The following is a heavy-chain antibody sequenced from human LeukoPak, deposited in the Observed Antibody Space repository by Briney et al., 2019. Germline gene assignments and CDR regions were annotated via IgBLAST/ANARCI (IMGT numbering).Heavy chain of an antibody. CDR2: INHSGST. J-gene: IGHJ4*02. D-gene: IGHD6-19*01. Sequence: PSETLSLTCAVYGGSFSGYYWSWIRQPPGKGLEWIGEINHSGSTNYNPSLKSRVTISVDTSKNQFSLKLSSVTAADTAVYYCARSCSSGSQDYWGQGTLVTVSS. CDR1: GGSFSGYY. CDR3: ARSCSSGSQDY. V-gene: IGHV4-34*01.